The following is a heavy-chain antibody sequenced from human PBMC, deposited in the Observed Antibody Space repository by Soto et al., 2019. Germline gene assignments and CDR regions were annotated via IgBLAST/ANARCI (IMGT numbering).Heavy chain of an antibody. Sequence: QVQLVQSGAEVKKPGSSVKVSCKASGGTFSTYTISWVRQAPGQGLEWMGRIIPILGIANYAQKFQGRVTITADKPTSTAYMELTSLRSEDTAVYYCASRYDSSDYWGQGTLVTVSS. V-gene: IGHV1-69*02. D-gene: IGHD3-22*01. CDR1: GGTFSTYT. CDR3: ASRYDSSDY. CDR2: IIPILGIA. J-gene: IGHJ4*02.